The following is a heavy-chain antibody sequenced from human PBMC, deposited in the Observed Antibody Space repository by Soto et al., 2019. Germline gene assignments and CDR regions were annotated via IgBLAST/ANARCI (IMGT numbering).Heavy chain of an antibody. CDR2: IIPIFGTA. V-gene: IGHV1-69*06. J-gene: IGHJ5*02. CDR1: GGTFSSYA. Sequence: SEKVSCKASGGTFSSYAISWVRQAPGQGLEWMGGIIPIFGTANYAQKFQGRVTITADKSTSTAYMELSSLRSEDTAVYYCARGGGYCSSTSCSKPFDPWGQGTLVTVSS. CDR3: ARGGGYCSSTSCSKPFDP. D-gene: IGHD2-2*01.